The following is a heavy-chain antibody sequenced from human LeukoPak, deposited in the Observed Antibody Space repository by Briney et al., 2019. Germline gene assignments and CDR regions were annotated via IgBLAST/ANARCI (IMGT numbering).Heavy chain of an antibody. CDR2: IYYSGST. CDR1: GGSISSYY. Sequence: SETLSLTCTVSGGSISSYYWSWIRQPPGKGLEWIGYIYYSGSTNYNPSLKSRVTISVDTSKNQFSLKLSSVTAADTAAYYCARVLGYCSGGSCYSRPYGMDVWGQGTTVTVSS. V-gene: IGHV4-59*01. J-gene: IGHJ6*02. D-gene: IGHD2-15*01. CDR3: ARVLGYCSGGSCYSRPYGMDV.